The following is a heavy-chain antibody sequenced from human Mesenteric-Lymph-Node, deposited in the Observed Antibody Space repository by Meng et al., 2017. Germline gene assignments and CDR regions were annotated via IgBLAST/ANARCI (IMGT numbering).Heavy chain of an antibody. CDR2: ISAYNGTT. CDR1: GYTCSSDG. Sequence: LVQAGGLVKPPGALVKVCRKASGYTCSSDGISWVRQPPGQGLEWMGWISAYNGTTNYAQKLQGRTTITDETSTRIAYMELRGLRADDTVVYYWASATVTTWDYYWGQGTLVTVSS. J-gene: IGHJ4*02. D-gene: IGHD4-11*01. CDR3: ASATVTTWDYY. V-gene: IGHV1-18*01.